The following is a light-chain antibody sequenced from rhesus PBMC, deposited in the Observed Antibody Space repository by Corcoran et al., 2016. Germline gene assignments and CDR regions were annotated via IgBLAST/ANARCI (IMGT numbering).Light chain of an antibody. Sequence: DIQMTQSPSSLSASVGDRVTITCRASQDITNDLAWYQQNPGETPRLLIYEAYTLQSGIPSRFSGSGSWTDLTLTISSLQSEDCTTYYCQHYYSTPWTFGQGTKVEIE. J-gene: IGKJ1*01. CDR3: QHYYSTPWT. V-gene: IGKV1-25*01. CDR2: EAY. CDR1: QDITND.